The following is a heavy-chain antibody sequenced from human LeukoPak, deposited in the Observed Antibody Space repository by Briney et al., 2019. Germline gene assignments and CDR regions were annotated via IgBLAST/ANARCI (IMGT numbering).Heavy chain of an antibody. Sequence: ASEKVSCKASGYTFTSYDINWVRQATGQGLEWMGWMEPNSGNTGYAQKFQGRVTMTRNTSISTAYMELSSLRSEDTAVYYCARAPRITMIVVVIRRYYFDYWGQGTLVTVSS. V-gene: IGHV1-8*01. CDR1: GYTFTSYD. CDR3: ARAPRITMIVVVIRRYYFDY. J-gene: IGHJ4*02. D-gene: IGHD3-22*01. CDR2: MEPNSGNT.